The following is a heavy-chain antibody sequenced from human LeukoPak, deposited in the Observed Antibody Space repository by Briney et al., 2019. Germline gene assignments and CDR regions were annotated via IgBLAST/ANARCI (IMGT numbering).Heavy chain of an antibody. CDR2: ISWSGGGT. J-gene: IGHJ6*03. V-gene: IGHV3-20*01. CDR3: ARASPRQYRGRRIFSFCYMDV. Sequence: GGSLRLSGATSGFSFDGYGITWVRQIPGKGLEWVSGISWSGGGTGYAASVKGRFAISGDNAKNSVYLQMNSLRAEDTAIYHCARASPRQYRGRRIFSFCYMDVWGEGTTVTVSS. D-gene: IGHD1-14*01. CDR1: GFSFDGYG.